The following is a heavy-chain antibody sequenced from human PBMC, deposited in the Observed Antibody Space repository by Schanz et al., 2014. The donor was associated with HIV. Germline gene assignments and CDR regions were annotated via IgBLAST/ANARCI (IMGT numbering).Heavy chain of an antibody. J-gene: IGHJ4*02. CDR3: ARGRETVTTYFDF. D-gene: IGHD4-17*01. Sequence: QVQLVQSGAEVKKPGASVKVSCKASGYTFTSYDINWVRQATGQGLEWMGWMNPNSGNTGYAQKFQGRVTMTRDHSTSTAYMELSSLRSEDTAVYYCARGRETVTTYFDFWGQGTLVTVSS. CDR2: MNPNSGNT. V-gene: IGHV1-8*01. CDR1: GYTFTSYD.